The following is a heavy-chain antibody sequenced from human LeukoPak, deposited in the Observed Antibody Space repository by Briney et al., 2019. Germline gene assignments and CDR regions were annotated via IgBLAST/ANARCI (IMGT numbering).Heavy chain of an antibody. CDR3: ARERGPGGMDV. V-gene: IGHV4-59*12. J-gene: IGHJ6*02. CDR1: GGSISSYY. Sequence: SETLSLTCTVSGGSISSYYWSWIRQPPGKGLEWIGYIYYSGSTNYNPSLKSRVTISVDTSKNQFSLKLSSVTAADTAAYYCARERGPGGMDVWGQGTTVTVSS. CDR2: IYYSGST.